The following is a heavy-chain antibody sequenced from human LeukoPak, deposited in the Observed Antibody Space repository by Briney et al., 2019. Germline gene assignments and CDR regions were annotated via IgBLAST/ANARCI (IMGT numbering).Heavy chain of an antibody. CDR2: ISGSGGST. J-gene: IGHJ4*02. D-gene: IGHD4-17*01. CDR1: GFTFSSYA. CDR3: AKGDDYGDYGPADY. Sequence: GGSLRLSCAASGFTFSSYAMSWVRQAPGKGLEWVSAISGSGGSTYYADSVKGRFTISRDNSKNTLYLQMNSLRAEDTAVYYCAKGDDYGDYGPADYWGQGTLVTVSS. V-gene: IGHV3-23*01.